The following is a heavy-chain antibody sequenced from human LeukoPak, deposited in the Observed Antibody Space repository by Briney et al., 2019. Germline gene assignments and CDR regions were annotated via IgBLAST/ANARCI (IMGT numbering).Heavy chain of an antibody. J-gene: IGHJ4*02. D-gene: IGHD2-21*02. V-gene: IGHV3-23*01. CDR1: GINFSKHA. CDR2: ITGSGANT. Sequence: GGSLRLSCAASGINFSKHAMTWVRQAPGKGLEWVSGITGSGANTYYAEAVKGRFTISRDNSRNTLYQQMNSLRAEDAALYYCAKDIYCGGDCYIRAGDSWGQGTLVTVSS. CDR3: AKDIYCGGDCYIRAGDS.